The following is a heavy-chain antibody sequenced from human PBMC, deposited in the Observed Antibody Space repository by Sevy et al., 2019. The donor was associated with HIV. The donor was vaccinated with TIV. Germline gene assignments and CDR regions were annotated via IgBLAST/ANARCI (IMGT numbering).Heavy chain of an antibody. V-gene: IGHV3-48*01. CDR1: GFTFSSYD. Sequence: GGSLRLSCAASGFTFSSYDMNWVRQAPGKGLEWVSFITTSGGTIYYADSVKGRLTVSRDSAENSLYLQMNSLRVEDTAVYYCARDKMGGSFDIWAKGQWSPSPQ. CDR2: ITTSGGTI. D-gene: IGHD3-16*01. J-gene: IGHJ3*02. CDR3: ARDKMGGSFDI.